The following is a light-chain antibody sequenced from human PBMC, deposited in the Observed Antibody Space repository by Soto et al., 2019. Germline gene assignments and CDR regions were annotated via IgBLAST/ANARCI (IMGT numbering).Light chain of an antibody. CDR2: DAS. Sequence: KAPSALSPTVRDSGTLTSPAIQSISSWLAWYRHNPGKAPNLLIYDASSVESGVPSRFIGSGSGTEFTLTISSLQPDDFATYYCQQYNSYSPWRFGEGT. J-gene: IGKJ1*01. CDR1: QSISSW. V-gene: IGKV1-5*01. CDR3: QQYNSYSPWR.